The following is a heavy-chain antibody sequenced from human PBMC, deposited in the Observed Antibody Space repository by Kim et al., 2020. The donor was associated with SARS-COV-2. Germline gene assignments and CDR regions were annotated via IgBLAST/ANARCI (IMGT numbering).Heavy chain of an antibody. Sequence: SETYYVDSVKGRFTISRDNAKNSLYLHMNSLRAEDTAVYYCARTSGSFDYWGQGTLVTVSS. CDR2: SET. V-gene: IGHV3-7*03. J-gene: IGHJ4*02. CDR3: ARTSGSFDY. D-gene: IGHD1-26*01.